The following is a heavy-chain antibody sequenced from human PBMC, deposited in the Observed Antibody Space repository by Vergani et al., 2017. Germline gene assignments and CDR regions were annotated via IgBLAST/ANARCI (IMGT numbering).Heavy chain of an antibody. Sequence: ELQLVESGGGLVQPGGSLRLSCAASVSTVSGNYMTWVRQAPGKGLEWVSHIYSGDETYYAYSVKGRVTISRDTSKNTLHLQINNRRVEHTAVYYCARGNYYGSGTYVDPWGQGTLVTVSS. CDR2: IYSGDET. V-gene: IGHV3-66*02. CDR3: ARGNYYGSGTYVDP. J-gene: IGHJ5*02. CDR1: VSTVSGNY. D-gene: IGHD3-10*01.